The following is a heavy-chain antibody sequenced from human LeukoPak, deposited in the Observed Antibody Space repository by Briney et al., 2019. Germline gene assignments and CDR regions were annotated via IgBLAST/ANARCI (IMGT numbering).Heavy chain of an antibody. CDR1: GFTFSSYW. CDR2: INSDGSST. J-gene: IGHJ1*01. Sequence: GGSLRLSCAASGFTFSSYWMHWVRQAPGKGLVWVSRINSDGSSTSCADSVKGRFTISRDNAKNTLYLQMNSLRAEDTAVYYCARPLYCSGGSCYVYFQHWGQGTLVTVSS. V-gene: IGHV3-74*01. D-gene: IGHD2-15*01. CDR3: ARPLYCSGGSCYVYFQH.